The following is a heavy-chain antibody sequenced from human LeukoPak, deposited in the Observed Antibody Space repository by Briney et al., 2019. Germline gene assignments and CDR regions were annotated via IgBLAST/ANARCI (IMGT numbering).Heavy chain of an antibody. CDR3: ARHNYYDSSGYLNWFDP. D-gene: IGHD3-22*01. CDR2: IYYSGST. CDR1: GGSISSHY. J-gene: IGHJ5*02. Sequence: SETLSLTCTVSGGSISSHYWSWIRQPPGKGLEWIGYIYYSGSTNYNPSLKSRVTISVDTSKNQFSLKLSSVTAADTAVYYCARHNYYDSSGYLNWFDPWGQGTLVTVSS. V-gene: IGHV4-59*11.